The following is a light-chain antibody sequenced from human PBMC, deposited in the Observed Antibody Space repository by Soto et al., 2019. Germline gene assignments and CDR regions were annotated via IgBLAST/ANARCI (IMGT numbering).Light chain of an antibody. V-gene: IGLV4-69*01. Sequence: QPVLTQSPAASAFLGASVKLTCTLSSGHSRYAIAWHPQQPEKGLQYLMKPNSDGSHSKGDGIPGRFSGSSSGAERSLTIYILQSEDDADSYCQTWGTGLRVVGGGTKLTVL. CDR2: PNSDGSH. J-gene: IGLJ3*02. CDR3: QTWGTGLRV. CDR1: SGHSRYA.